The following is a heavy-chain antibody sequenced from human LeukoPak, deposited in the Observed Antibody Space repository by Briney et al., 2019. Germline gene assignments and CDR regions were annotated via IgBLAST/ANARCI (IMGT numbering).Heavy chain of an antibody. CDR2: ISYDGSNK. D-gene: IGHD3-10*02. Sequence: GRSLRLSCVASGFTFSRYGMHWVRQAPGKGLEWVAVISYDGSNKYYADSVKGRFTISRDNAKNSLYLQMNSLRAEDTAVYYCAELGITMIGGVWGKGTTVTISS. J-gene: IGHJ6*04. V-gene: IGHV3-30*18. CDR3: AELGITMIGGV. CDR1: GFTFSRYG.